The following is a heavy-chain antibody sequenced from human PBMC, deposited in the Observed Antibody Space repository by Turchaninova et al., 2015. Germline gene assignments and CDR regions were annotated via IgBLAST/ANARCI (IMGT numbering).Heavy chain of an antibody. CDR3: AKDGSCPSSSTCYVPILFDP. Sequence: VGSWGGVVQPGRSLRLSCAASGFTFKNYAMHWVRQAPGKGLEWVAVISFDGSNQYYADSVKGRFTVSRDNSKNILYVHLNSLRAEDTAVYYCAKDGSCPSSSTCYVPILFDPWGQGTLVTVSS. CDR1: GFTFKNYA. D-gene: IGHD2-2*01. CDR2: ISFDGSNQ. V-gene: IGHV3-30*01. J-gene: IGHJ5*02.